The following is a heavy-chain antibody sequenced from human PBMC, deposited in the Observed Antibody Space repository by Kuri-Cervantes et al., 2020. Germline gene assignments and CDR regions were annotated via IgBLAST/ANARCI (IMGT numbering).Heavy chain of an antibody. CDR2: IKQEGSEK. J-gene: IGHJ4*02. Sequence: GGSRRLSCAATGFTFSSYWMSWGRQAPGKGLEWVANIKQEGSEKYYVDSGTGRFTISRDNAKNTLYPQMNCLSAEETAVYYCARGAGAYYWGQGTLVTVSS. V-gene: IGHV3-7*01. CDR1: GFTFSSYW. CDR3: ARGAGAYY. D-gene: IGHD6-19*01.